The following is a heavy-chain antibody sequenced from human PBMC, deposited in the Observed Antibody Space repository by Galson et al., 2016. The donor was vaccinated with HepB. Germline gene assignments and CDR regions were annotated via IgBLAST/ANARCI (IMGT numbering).Heavy chain of an antibody. J-gene: IGHJ4*02. V-gene: IGHV3-74*01. Sequence: SLRLSCAASGFPFSKYWMHWVRQAPGKGLVWVSRINTDGSSTTYADSAKGRLTISRDNAKNTLYLQMNSLRAEDTALYYCTRVHREGIAAAGLQIWGQGTLVTVSS. CDR2: INTDGSST. CDR1: GFPFSKYW. D-gene: IGHD6-13*01. CDR3: TRVHREGIAAAGLQI.